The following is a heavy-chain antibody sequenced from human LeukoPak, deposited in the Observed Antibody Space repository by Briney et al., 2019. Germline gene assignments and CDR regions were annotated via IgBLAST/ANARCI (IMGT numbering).Heavy chain of an antibody. CDR2: IKSKTDGGTT. D-gene: IGHD2-8*01. Sequence: GGSLRLSCAASGFTFNNAWMSWVRQAPGKGLEWVGRIKSKTDGGTTDYAAPVKGRFTISRDDSKNTLYLQMNSLKTEDTAVYYCCVLVMVYESGFPFDIWGQGTMVTVSS. V-gene: IGHV3-15*01. J-gene: IGHJ3*02. CDR1: GFTFNNAW. CDR3: CVLVMVYESGFPFDI.